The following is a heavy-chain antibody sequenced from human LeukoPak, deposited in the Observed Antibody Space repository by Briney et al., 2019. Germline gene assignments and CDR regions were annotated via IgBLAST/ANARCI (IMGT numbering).Heavy chain of an antibody. V-gene: IGHV3-74*01. CDR1: GFTFTTYW. Sequence: GGSLRLSCAASGFTFTTYWMHWVRQAPGKGLVWVSRINSDGSSTPYADFEKGRFTISRDDAKNTLYLQMNSLRAEDTAVYSCVSDNGDWGQGTLVTVSS. J-gene: IGHJ4*02. D-gene: IGHD3-10*01. CDR2: INSDGSST. CDR3: VSDNGD.